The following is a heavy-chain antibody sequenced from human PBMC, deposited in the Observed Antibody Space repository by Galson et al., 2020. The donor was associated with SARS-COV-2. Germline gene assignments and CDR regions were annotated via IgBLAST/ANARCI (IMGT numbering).Heavy chain of an antibody. CDR2: ISTYNGDT. D-gene: IGHD3-10*01. CDR3: ARDFWYYASGCEY. V-gene: IGHV1-18*01. J-gene: IGHJ4*02. Sequence: ASVKVSCKASGYTFTSHGIRWVRQAPGQGLEWMGWISTYNGDTYYAPKVQGRITMTTDTSTSTAYMELRSLRSDDTAVYYCARDFWYYASGCEYWGQGTLVTVSS. CDR1: GYTFTSHG.